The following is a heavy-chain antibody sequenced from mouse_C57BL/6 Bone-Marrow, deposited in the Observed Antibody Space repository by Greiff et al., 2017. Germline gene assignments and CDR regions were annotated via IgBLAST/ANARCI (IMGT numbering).Heavy chain of an antibody. J-gene: IGHJ3*01. V-gene: IGHV7-1*01. CDR3: ARDDFSSPFGY. CDR2: SRNKANDYTT. D-gene: IGHD1-1*01. Sequence: EVQVVESGGGLVQSGRSLRLSCATSGFTFSDFYMEWVRQAPGKGLEWIATSRNKANDYTTEYSASVKGRFIVSRDTSQSILYLQMNALRAEDTAIYYCARDDFSSPFGYWGQGTRVTVSA. CDR1: GFTFSDFY.